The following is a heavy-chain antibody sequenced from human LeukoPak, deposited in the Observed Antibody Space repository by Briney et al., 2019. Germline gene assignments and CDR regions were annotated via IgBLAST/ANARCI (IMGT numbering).Heavy chain of an antibody. CDR2: LSGYGGST. CDR1: GFTFAGYA. Sequence: RGSLRLSRAASGFTFAGYAMSWVRQGPGKGREWVSGLSGYGGSTDYADSVKGRFTISRDSSKNTLFLQMNSLRAEDTAVYYCARVDRGDVLTGYSIDYWGQGTLVTVSS. V-gene: IGHV3-23*01. CDR3: ARVDRGDVLTGYSIDY. D-gene: IGHD3-9*01. J-gene: IGHJ4*02.